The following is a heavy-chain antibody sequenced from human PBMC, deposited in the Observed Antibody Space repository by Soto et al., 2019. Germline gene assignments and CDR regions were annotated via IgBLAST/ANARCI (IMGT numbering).Heavy chain of an antibody. J-gene: IGHJ4*02. CDR3: ANPHSSSWYYFDY. V-gene: IGHV3-23*01. CDR1: GFTFSSYA. CDR2: ISGSGGST. Sequence: PGGSLRLSCAASGFTFSSYAMSWVRQAPGKGLEWVSAISGSGGSTYHADSVKGRFTTSRDNSKNTLYLQMNSLGAEDTAVYYCANPHSSSWYYFDYWGQGTLVTVSS. D-gene: IGHD6-13*01.